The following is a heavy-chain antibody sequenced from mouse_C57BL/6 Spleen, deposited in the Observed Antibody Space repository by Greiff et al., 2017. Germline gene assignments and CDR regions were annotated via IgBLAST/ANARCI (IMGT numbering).Heavy chain of an antibody. Sequence: QVQLQQSGAELVRPGASVKLSCKASGYTFTDYYINWVKQRPGQGLEWIARIYPGSGNTYYNEKFKGKATLTAEKSSSTAYMQLSSLTSEDSAVYFCARGDYGSSAWGQGTLVTVSA. CDR2: IYPGSGNT. J-gene: IGHJ3*01. CDR3: ARGDYGSSA. CDR1: GYTFTDYY. V-gene: IGHV1-76*01. D-gene: IGHD1-1*01.